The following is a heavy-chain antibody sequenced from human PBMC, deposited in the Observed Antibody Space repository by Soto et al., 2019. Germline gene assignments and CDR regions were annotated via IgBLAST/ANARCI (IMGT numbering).Heavy chain of an antibody. V-gene: IGHV3-23*01. CDR2: ISGSGGST. Sequence: VQLLESGGGLVQPGGSLRLSCAASGFTFSSYALSWVRQAPGKGLEWVSGISGSGGSTYNADSVKGRFTIFRDNSKNTLYLQMNSLRAEDTAVYYCAKSGGVTIFGSDAFDIWGQGTMVTVSS. D-gene: IGHD3-3*01. CDR3: AKSGGVTIFGSDAFDI. CDR1: GFTFSSYA. J-gene: IGHJ3*02.